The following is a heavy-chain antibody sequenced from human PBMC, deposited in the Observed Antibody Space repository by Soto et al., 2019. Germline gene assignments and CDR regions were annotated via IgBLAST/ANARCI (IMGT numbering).Heavy chain of an antibody. CDR1: GITFIADA. Sequence: EVQLLESGGGLVEPGGSLRLSCAASGITFIADAMSWVRQAPGKGLEWVSAISGSGATTYYADSVKGRFTISRDKSKNTLYLQMNSLRAEDTALYYCAKSCSSNWYDYFDYWGQGSLVTVSS. D-gene: IGHD6-13*01. V-gene: IGHV3-23*01. CDR3: AKSCSSNWYDYFDY. J-gene: IGHJ4*02. CDR2: ISGSGATT.